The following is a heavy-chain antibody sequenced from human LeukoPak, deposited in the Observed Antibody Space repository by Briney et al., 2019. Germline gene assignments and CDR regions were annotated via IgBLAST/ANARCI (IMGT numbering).Heavy chain of an antibody. Sequence: PGGSLRLSCTASGFTFGDYAMGWVRQAPGKGLEWGGFIRSKAYGWTTEYAATVKGRFTISRDDSKSIAYLQMNSLKTEDTAVYYCTRAYTQLYTVTGGYWGQGTLVTVSS. D-gene: IGHD4-17*01. J-gene: IGHJ4*02. V-gene: IGHV3-49*04. CDR3: TRAYTQLYTVTGGY. CDR1: GFTFGDYA. CDR2: IRSKAYGWTT.